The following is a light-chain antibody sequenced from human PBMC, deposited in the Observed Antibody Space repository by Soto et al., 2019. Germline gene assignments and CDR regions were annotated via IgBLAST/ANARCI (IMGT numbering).Light chain of an antibody. J-gene: IGKJ3*01. V-gene: IGKV1-39*01. Sequence: DIQMTQSPASLSASVGDSVTITCRAGQNISSYLNWYQLKPGKAPKHLIYAASSLQSGVPSRFSGSGSGTEFTLTVSSLQPDDFATYYCQQSYSLPFSFGPGTKVDIE. CDR3: QQSYSLPFS. CDR1: QNISSY. CDR2: AAS.